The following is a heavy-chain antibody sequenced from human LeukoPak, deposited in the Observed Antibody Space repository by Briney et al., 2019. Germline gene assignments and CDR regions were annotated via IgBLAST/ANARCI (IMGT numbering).Heavy chain of an antibody. CDR2: INPNTGGT. D-gene: IGHD2-8*01. J-gene: IGHJ4*02. Sequence: ASVNVSCKASGYSFTGNYMHWVRQAPGQGLEWMGWINPNTGGTNYAQKFKGRVLMTRDTSISTAYLELSSLTSDDTAVYYCARVGYCSRGVCYNYDYWGQGPQVTVSS. CDR3: ARVGYCSRGVCYNYDY. V-gene: IGHV1-2*02. CDR1: GYSFTGNY.